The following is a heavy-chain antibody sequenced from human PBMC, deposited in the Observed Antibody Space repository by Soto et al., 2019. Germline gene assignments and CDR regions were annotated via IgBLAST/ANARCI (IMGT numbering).Heavy chain of an antibody. D-gene: IGHD3-10*01. J-gene: IGHJ4*02. CDR2: VYHSGST. Sequence: SETLSLTCAFSGCSISSGGYFWSWIRQPPGKGLEWIGYVYHSGSTYYNPSLKSRVTISVDRSKNQVSLKLSSVTAADTAVYYCARNYGPASTFDYWGQGNLVTVSS. CDR3: ARNYGPASTFDY. V-gene: IGHV4-30-2*01. CDR1: GCSISSGGYF.